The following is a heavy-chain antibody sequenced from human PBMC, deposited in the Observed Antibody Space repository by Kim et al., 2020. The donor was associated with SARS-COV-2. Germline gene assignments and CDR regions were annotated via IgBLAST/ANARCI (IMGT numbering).Heavy chain of an antibody. V-gene: IGHV4-59*01. CDR3: ARNPAYYYYGMDV. J-gene: IGHJ6*02. Sequence: YTPSRKSGVTRSVDTSKTQFSLKLSSVTAADTAVYYCARNPAYYYYGMDVWGQGTTVTVSS.